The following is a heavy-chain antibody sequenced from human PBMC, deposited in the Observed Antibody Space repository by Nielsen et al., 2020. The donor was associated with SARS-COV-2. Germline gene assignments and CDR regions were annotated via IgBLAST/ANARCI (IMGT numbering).Heavy chain of an antibody. CDR3: ARHAVAGNAGNGMDV. CDR1: GGSISSGGYY. J-gene: IGHJ6*02. D-gene: IGHD6-19*01. V-gene: IGHV4-31*03. CDR2: IYYSGST. Sequence: SETLSLTCTVSGGSISSGGYYWSWIRQHPGKGLEWIGYIYYSGSTYYNPSLKSRVTISVDTSKNQFSLKLSSVTAADAAVYYCARHAVAGNAGNGMDVWGQGTTVTVSS.